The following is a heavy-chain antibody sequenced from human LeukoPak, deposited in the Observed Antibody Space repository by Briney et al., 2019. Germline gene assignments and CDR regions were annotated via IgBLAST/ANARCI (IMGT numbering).Heavy chain of an antibody. CDR1: GGTFSSYA. V-gene: IGHV1-69*06. D-gene: IGHD5-24*01. CDR3: ARYPATMARDAFDI. J-gene: IGHJ3*02. Sequence: SVKVSCKASGGTFSSYAISWVRQAPGQGLEWMGGIIPIFGTANYAQKFQGRVTITADKSTSTAYMELSSLRSEDTAVYYCARYPATMARDAFDIWGQGTMVTVSS. CDR2: IIPIFGTA.